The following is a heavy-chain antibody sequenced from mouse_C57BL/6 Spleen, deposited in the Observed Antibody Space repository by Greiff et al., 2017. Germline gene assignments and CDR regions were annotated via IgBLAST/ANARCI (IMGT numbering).Heavy chain of an antibody. CDR2: INYDGSST. V-gene: IGHV5-16*01. D-gene: IGHD2-3*01. Sequence: EVMLVESEGGLVQPGSSMKLSCTASGFTFSDYYMAWVRQVPEKGLEWVANINYDGSSTYYLDSLKSRFIISRDNAKNILYLQMSSLKSEDTATYYCARDSSYDGYSLFDYWGQGTTLTVSS. CDR1: GFTFSDYY. CDR3: ARDSSYDGYSLFDY. J-gene: IGHJ2*01.